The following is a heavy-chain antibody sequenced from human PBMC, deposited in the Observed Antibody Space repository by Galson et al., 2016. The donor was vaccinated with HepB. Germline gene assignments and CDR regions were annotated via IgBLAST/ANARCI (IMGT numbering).Heavy chain of an antibody. J-gene: IGHJ4*02. CDR3: AKVGDGYNAYYFDY. D-gene: IGHD5-24*01. CDR2: ISWNSGTK. Sequence: SLRLSCAGSGFTFDDYAMHWVRPAPGKGLEWVSGISWNSGTKDYADSVKGRFAISRDNAKSSLYLQMNSLRAEDTALYYCAKVGDGYNAYYFDYWGPGTLVTVSS. V-gene: IGHV3-9*01. CDR1: GFTFDDYA.